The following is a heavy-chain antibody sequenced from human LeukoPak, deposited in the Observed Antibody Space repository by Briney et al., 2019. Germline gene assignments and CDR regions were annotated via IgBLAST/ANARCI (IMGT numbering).Heavy chain of an antibody. J-gene: IGHJ6*02. CDR2: IYHSGST. Sequence: SETLSLTCAVSGGSISSGGYSWNWIRQPPGKGLEWIGYIYHSGSTYYNPSLKSRVTISVDRSKNQFSLKVDSVTAADTAVYYCARGRVMVRALTPTYYYNGVDVWGQGTTVTVSS. CDR1: GGSISSGGYS. D-gene: IGHD3-10*01. CDR3: ARGRVMVRALTPTYYYNGVDV. V-gene: IGHV4-30-2*01.